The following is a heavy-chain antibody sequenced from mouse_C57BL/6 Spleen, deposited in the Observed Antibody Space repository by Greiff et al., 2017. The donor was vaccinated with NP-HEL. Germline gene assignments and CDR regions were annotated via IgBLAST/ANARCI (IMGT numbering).Heavy chain of an antibody. CDR1: GFTFSDYG. D-gene: IGHD2-1*01. J-gene: IGHJ4*01. CDR3: ARGGNYVGYYAMDY. V-gene: IGHV5-17*01. CDR2: ISSGSSTI. Sequence: EVQGVESGGGLVKPGGSLKLSCAASGFTFSDYGMHWVRQAPEKGLEWVAYISSGSSTIYYADTVKGRFTISRDNAKNTLFLQMTSLRSEDTAMYYCARGGNYVGYYAMDYWGQGTSVTVSS.